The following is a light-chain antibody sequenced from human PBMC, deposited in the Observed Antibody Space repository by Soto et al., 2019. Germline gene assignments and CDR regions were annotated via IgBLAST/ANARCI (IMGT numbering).Light chain of an antibody. CDR3: HQYNSWPPGT. CDR1: QSFSRS. Sequence: EIVLTQSPATLSLSPGERATLSCRASQSFSRSLAWYQQKPGQAPRLLISDASTRATGIPARFSGSGSGTEFTLTISSLQSEDFALYYCHQYNSWPPGTFGQGTKVDIK. CDR2: DAS. V-gene: IGKV3-15*01. J-gene: IGKJ2*01.